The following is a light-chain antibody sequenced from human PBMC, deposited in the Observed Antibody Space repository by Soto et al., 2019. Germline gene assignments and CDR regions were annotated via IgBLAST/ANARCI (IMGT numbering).Light chain of an antibody. Sequence: QSVLTQPPSVSGAPGQRVTISCTGSSSNIGAGYDVHWYQQLPGTAPKLLIYGNSNRPSGVPDRFSGSKSGTSASLAITGLQAEYEADYYCQSYDSSLSGPNVFGTGTKLTVL. J-gene: IGLJ1*01. CDR2: GNS. CDR3: QSYDSSLSGPNV. V-gene: IGLV1-40*01. CDR1: SSNIGAGYD.